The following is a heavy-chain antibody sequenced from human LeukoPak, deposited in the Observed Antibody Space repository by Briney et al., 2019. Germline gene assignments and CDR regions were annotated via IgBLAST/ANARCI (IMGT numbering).Heavy chain of an antibody. J-gene: IGHJ4*02. Sequence: ASVKVSCKASGGTFSSYAISWVRQAPGQGLEWMGRIIPIFGTANYAQKFQGRVTITTDESASTAYMELSSLRSEDTAVYYCARDPFMVRGVITTAYFHYWGQGTLVTVSS. CDR1: GGTFSSYA. CDR2: IIPIFGTA. CDR3: ARDPFMVRGVITTAYFHY. V-gene: IGHV1-69*05. D-gene: IGHD3-10*01.